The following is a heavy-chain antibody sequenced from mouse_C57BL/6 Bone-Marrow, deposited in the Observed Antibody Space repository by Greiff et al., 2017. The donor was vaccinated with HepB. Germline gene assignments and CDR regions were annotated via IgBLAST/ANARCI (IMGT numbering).Heavy chain of an antibody. J-gene: IGHJ1*03. CDR2: IHPSDSDT. D-gene: IGHD2-5*01. CDR1: GYTFTSYW. V-gene: IGHV1-74*01. CDR3: AIETYYSNYVGYWYFDV. Sequence: QVQLQQPGAELVKPGASVKVSCKASGYTFTSYWMHWVKQRPGQGLEWIGRIHPSDSDTNYNQKFKGKATLTVDKSSSTAYMQLRSLTSEDSAVYYCAIETYYSNYVGYWYFDVWGTGTTVTVSS.